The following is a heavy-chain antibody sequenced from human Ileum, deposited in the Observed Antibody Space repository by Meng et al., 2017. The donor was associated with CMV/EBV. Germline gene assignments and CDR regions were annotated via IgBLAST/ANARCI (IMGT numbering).Heavy chain of an antibody. CDR2: MYFSGIA. Sequence: REPRPGLVKPAAPLSLPCAAAGTPISSGGPSWAWFRQPPGKRLEWIGSMYFSGIADYNPSLKSRVTISLHATQKQFSLRLTSVTAADSAVYFCARDLTNKWFYYWGQGTLVTVSS. D-gene: IGHD1-26*01. J-gene: IGHJ4*02. V-gene: IGHV4-39*07. CDR1: GTPISSGGPS. CDR3: ARDLTNKWFYY.